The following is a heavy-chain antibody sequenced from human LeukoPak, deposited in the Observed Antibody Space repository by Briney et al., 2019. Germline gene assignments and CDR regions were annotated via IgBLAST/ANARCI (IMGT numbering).Heavy chain of an antibody. D-gene: IGHD2-15*01. Sequence: GESLKISCKGSGYSFTSHWIGWVRQMPGKGLEWMGVIYPGDFDTRYSPSFQGQVTISADKSISTAYLQWSSLKASDTAMYYCARLRGSGPTEVDPWGQGTPVTVSS. V-gene: IGHV5-51*01. J-gene: IGHJ5*02. CDR2: IYPGDFDT. CDR3: ARLRGSGPTEVDP. CDR1: GYSFTSHW.